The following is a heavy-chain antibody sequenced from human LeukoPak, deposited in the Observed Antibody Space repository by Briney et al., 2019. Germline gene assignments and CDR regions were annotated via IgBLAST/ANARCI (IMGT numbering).Heavy chain of an antibody. D-gene: IGHD4-17*01. CDR3: AKDVHGDYGSGWFDP. Sequence: SVKVSCKTSGGTFNNSAISWVRQAPGQGLEWLGGIMPLFGTAGYAQKFQGRVTITKDESTRTVYLELTSLTSDDTAVYYCAKDVHGDYGSGWFDPWGQGTLVSVSS. V-gene: IGHV1-69*05. CDR1: GGTFNNSA. J-gene: IGHJ5*02. CDR2: IMPLFGTA.